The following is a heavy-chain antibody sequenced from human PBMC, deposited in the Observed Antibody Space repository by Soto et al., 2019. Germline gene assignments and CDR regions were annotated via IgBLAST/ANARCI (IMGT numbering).Heavy chain of an antibody. V-gene: IGHV4-39*01. Sequence: PSETLSLTCTVSGGSISSSSYYWGWIRQPPGKGLEWIGSIYYSGSTYYNPSLKSRVTISVDTSKNQFSLKLSSVTAADTAVYYCARHEGGYSGYDPLYYYYGMDVWGQGTKVTVSS. D-gene: IGHD5-12*01. CDR2: IYYSGST. J-gene: IGHJ6*02. CDR3: ARHEGGYSGYDPLYYYYGMDV. CDR1: GGSISSSSYY.